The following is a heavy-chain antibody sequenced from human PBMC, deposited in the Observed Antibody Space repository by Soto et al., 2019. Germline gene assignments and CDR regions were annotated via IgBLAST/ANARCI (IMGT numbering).Heavy chain of an antibody. CDR2: MNPGSGDT. CDR3: ARMATFGSLNWFDP. Sequence: ASVKVYCKASGYSFTNNDVSCVRQATGQGLEWMGWMNPGSGDTGYAQKFQGRVTMTRDISTATAYMELSSLRSDDTATYYCARMATFGSLNWFDPWGQGTLVTVSS. J-gene: IGHJ5*02. CDR1: GYSFTNND. D-gene: IGHD3-16*01. V-gene: IGHV1-8*01.